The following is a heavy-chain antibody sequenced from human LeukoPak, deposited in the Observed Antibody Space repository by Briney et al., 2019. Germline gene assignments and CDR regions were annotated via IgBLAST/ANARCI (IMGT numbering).Heavy chain of an antibody. CDR3: ARVPPYGDDYTPWEYYFDY. CDR2: IYYSGST. Sequence: SETLSLTCTVSGGSISSYYWSWIRQPPGKGLEWIGYIYYSGSTNYNPSLKSRVTISVDTSKNQFSLKLSSVTAADTAVYYCARVPPYGDDYTPWEYYFDYWGQGTLVTASS. CDR1: GGSISSYY. D-gene: IGHD4-17*01. J-gene: IGHJ4*02. V-gene: IGHV4-59*01.